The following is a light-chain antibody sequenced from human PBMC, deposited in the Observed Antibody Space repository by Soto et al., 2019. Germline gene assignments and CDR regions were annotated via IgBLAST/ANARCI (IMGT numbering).Light chain of an antibody. V-gene: IGLV2-14*03. Sequence: QSALTQPASVSGSPGQSIAISCTGSSSDVGGYRYVSWYQQHPGKAPKLIIYDVSNRPSGVSDRFSGSKSGNTASLTISGYQYEDEDDYYCSSYTSSNSYVFGTETKVXVL. CDR2: DVS. CDR1: SSDVGGYRY. CDR3: SSYTSSNSYV. J-gene: IGLJ1*01.